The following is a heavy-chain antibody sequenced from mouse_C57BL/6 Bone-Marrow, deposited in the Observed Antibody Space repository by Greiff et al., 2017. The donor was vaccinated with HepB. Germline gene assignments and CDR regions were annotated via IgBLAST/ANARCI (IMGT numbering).Heavy chain of an antibody. Sequence: EVKLQESGPVLVKPGASVKMSCKASGYTFTDYYMNWVKQSHGKSLEWIGVINPYNGGTSYNQKFKGKATLTVDKSSSTAYMELNSLTSEDSAVYYCARDYYGEAMDYWGQGTSVTVSS. CDR1: GYTFTDYY. D-gene: IGHD1-1*01. J-gene: IGHJ4*01. V-gene: IGHV1-19*01. CDR3: ARDYYGEAMDY. CDR2: INPYNGGT.